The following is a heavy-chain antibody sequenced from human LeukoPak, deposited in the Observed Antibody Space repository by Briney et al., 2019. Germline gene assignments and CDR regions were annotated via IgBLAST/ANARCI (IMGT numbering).Heavy chain of an antibody. V-gene: IGHV4-61*02. D-gene: IGHD6-6*01. Sequence: SETLSLTCTVSGGSISSGSYYWSWIRQPAGKGLEWIGRIYTSGSTNYNPSLKSRVTISLDTSKNQLSLKLSSVTAADTAVYYCARGIAARGNWFDPWGQGTLVTVSS. CDR2: IYTSGST. CDR3: ARGIAARGNWFDP. CDR1: GGSISSGSYY. J-gene: IGHJ5*02.